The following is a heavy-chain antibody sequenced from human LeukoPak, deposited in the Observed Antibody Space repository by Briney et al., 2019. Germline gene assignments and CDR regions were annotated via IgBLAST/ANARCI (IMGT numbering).Heavy chain of an antibody. CDR3: ARLYYGDPDY. V-gene: IGHV4-31*03. D-gene: IGHD4-17*01. CDR2: IYYSGST. J-gene: IGHJ4*02. CDR1: GGSISSGGYY. Sequence: SETLSLTCTVSGGSISSGGYYWSWIRQHPGKGLEWIGYIYYSGSTYYNPSLKSRVTISVDTSKNQFSLKLSFVTAADTAVYYCARLYYGDPDYWGQGTLVTVSS.